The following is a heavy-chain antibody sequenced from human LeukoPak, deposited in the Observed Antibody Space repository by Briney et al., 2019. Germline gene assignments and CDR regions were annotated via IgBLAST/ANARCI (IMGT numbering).Heavy chain of an antibody. CDR3: AKVPAMIVVQAFGI. CDR1: GFTFSSYA. V-gene: IGHV3-23*01. D-gene: IGHD3-22*01. CDR2: ISGSGGST. J-gene: IGHJ3*02. Sequence: QSGGSLRLSCAASGFTFSSYAMSWVRQAPGKGLEWVSAISGSGGSTYYADSVRGRFTISRDNSKNTLYLQMNSLRAEDTAVYYCAKVPAMIVVQAFGIWGQGTMVTVSS.